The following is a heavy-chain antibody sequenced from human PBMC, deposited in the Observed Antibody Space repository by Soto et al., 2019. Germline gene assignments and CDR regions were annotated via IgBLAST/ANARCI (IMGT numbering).Heavy chain of an antibody. Sequence: QVHLVQSGAEVKKPGASVKVSCKASGYTFTSYGITWVRQAPGQGLEWMGWISAHNGNTDYAQQLQGRVIVTTDTSTSTAYMELRSLISDDTAVYYCARGRYGDYWGQGALVTVSS. CDR1: GYTFTSYG. D-gene: IGHD1-1*01. J-gene: IGHJ4*02. V-gene: IGHV1-18*01. CDR3: ARGRYGDY. CDR2: ISAHNGNT.